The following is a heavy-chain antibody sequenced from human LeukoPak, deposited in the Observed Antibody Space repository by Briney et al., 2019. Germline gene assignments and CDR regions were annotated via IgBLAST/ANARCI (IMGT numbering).Heavy chain of an antibody. CDR2: ISWNSGSI. J-gene: IGHJ4*02. CDR3: AKDGEN. CDR1: GFTFSSYA. V-gene: IGHV3-9*01. Sequence: PGGSLRLSCAASGFTFSSYAMHWVRQAPGKGLEWVSGISWNSGSIGYADSVKGRFTISRDNAKNSLYLQMNSLRAEDTALYYCAKDGENWGQGTLVTVSS.